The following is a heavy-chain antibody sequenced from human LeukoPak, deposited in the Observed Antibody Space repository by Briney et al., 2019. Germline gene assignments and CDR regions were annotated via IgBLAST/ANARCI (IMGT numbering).Heavy chain of an antibody. CDR3: AKGTVEKWLVPFDC. CDR1: GFTFSSYG. V-gene: IGHV3-30*18. D-gene: IGHD6-19*01. CDR2: ILYDGSNK. J-gene: IGHJ4*02. Sequence: GRSLRLSCAASGFTFSSYGMHWVRQAPGKGLEWVAVILYDGSNKYYADSVKGRFTISRDNSKNTLYLQVNSLRAEDTGVYYCAKGTVEKWLVPFDCWGQGTLVTVSS.